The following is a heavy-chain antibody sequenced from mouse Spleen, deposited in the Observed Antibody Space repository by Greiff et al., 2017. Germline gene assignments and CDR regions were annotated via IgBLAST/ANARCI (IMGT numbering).Heavy chain of an antibody. J-gene: IGHJ4*01. V-gene: IGHV1S22*01. CDR1: GYTFTSYW. D-gene: IGHD1-1*01. Sequence: LQQPGSELVRPGASVKLSCKASGYTFTSYWMHWVKQRPGQGLEWIGNIYPGSGSTNYDEKFKSKATLTVDTSSSTAYMQLSSLTSEDSAVFCCTRTLYYYCSSPHSLGYWGQRTSVTVSS. CDR2: IYPGSGST. CDR3: TRTLYYYCSSPHSLGY.